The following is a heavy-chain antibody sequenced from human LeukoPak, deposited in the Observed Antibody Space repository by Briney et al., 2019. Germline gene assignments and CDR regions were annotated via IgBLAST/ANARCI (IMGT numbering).Heavy chain of an antibody. V-gene: IGHV4-39*07. CDR2: IYHSGST. CDR3: ARGPVTTLGGYWFDP. D-gene: IGHD4-17*01. CDR1: GGSISSSNYY. J-gene: IGHJ5*02. Sequence: SETLSLTCTVSGGSISSSNYYWGWIRQPPGKGLEWIGYIYHSGSTYYNPSLKSRVTISVDRSKNQFSLKVSSVTAADTAVYYCARGPVTTLGGYWFDPWGQGTLVTVSS.